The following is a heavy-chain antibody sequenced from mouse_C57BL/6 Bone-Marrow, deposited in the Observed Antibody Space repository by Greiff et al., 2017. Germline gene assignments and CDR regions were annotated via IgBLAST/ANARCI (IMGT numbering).Heavy chain of an antibody. CDR2: IYPANGNT. CDR1: GFNINNTY. D-gene: IGHD1-1*01. J-gene: IGHJ2*01. Sequence: VQLQQSVAELVRPGASVKLSCTASGFNINNTYMHWVKQRPEQGLEWIGRIYPANGNTQYAPTFQGKAPITADTSSNTAYLQLSSLTSEDTAIYYCALYGGFDDWGQGTTLTVSA. V-gene: IGHV14-3*01. CDR3: ALYGGFDD.